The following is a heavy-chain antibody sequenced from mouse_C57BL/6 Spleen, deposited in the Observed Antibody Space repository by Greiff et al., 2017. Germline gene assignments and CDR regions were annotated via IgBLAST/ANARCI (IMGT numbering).Heavy chain of an antibody. J-gene: IGHJ1*03. CDR3: ARHDLKGGYFDV. Sequence: VQLKESGGGLVKPGGSLKLSCAASGFTFSSYTMSWVRQTPEKRLEWVATISGGGGNTYYPDSVKGRFTISRDNAKNTLYLQMSSLRSEDTALYYCARHDLKGGYFDVWGTGTTVTVSS. CDR2: ISGGGGNT. CDR1: GFTFSSYT. V-gene: IGHV5-9*01.